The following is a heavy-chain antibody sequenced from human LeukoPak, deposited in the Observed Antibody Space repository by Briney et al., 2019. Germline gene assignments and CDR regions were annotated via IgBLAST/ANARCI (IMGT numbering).Heavy chain of an antibody. V-gene: IGHV3-66*01. CDR3: ARDVVPAAMGWFDP. CDR2: IYSGGSA. Sequence: GGSLRLSCTASGFSVKSNYMSWVRQAPGKGLEWVAVIYSGGSAHHAAPVRGRFTISRDRSENTVYLQMNNLRVEDTAVYYCARDVVPAAMGWFDPWGQGTLVTVSS. CDR1: GFSVKSNY. J-gene: IGHJ5*02. D-gene: IGHD2-2*01.